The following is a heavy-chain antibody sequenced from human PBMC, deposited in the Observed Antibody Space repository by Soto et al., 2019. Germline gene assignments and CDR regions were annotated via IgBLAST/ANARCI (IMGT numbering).Heavy chain of an antibody. J-gene: IGHJ4*02. CDR3: AQDTYYHDTSGYYTFDY. CDR2: IYYSGST. D-gene: IGHD3-22*01. Sequence: SETLSLTCTVSGGSISSYYWSWIRQPPGKGLEWIGYIYYSGSTNYNPSLKSRDTISRDNSKNTLDLQMNSLRVEDTAVFYCAQDTYYHDTSGYYTFDYWGQGALVTVSS. V-gene: IGHV4-59*01. CDR1: GGSISSYY.